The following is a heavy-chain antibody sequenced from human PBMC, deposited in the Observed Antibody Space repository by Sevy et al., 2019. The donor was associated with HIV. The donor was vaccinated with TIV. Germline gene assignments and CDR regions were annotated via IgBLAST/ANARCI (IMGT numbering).Heavy chain of an antibody. Sequence: GESLTISWAASGFTFSSYGMHWVRQAPGKGLEWVAVIWYDGSNKYYADSVKGRFTISRDNSKNTLYLQMNSLRAEDTAVYYCARDLDCSSTSCYYFDYWGQGTLVTVSS. CDR1: GFTFSSYG. CDR2: IWYDGSNK. V-gene: IGHV3-33*01. CDR3: ARDLDCSSTSCYYFDY. J-gene: IGHJ4*02. D-gene: IGHD2-2*01.